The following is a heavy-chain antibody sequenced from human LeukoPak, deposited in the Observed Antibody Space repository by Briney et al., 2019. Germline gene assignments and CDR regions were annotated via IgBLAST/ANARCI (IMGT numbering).Heavy chain of an antibody. Sequence: ASETLSLTCTVSGGSISSYYWSWIRQPPGKGLEWIGYIYYSGSTNYNPSLKSRVTISVDTSKNQFSLKLSSVTAADTAVYYCARAHYDSSGYYRDWGQGTLVTVSS. V-gene: IGHV4-59*01. CDR2: IYYSGST. CDR3: ARAHYDSSGYYRD. CDR1: GGSISSYY. D-gene: IGHD3-22*01. J-gene: IGHJ4*02.